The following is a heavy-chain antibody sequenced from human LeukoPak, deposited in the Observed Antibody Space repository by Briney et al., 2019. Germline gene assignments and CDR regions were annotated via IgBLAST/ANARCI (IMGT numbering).Heavy chain of an antibody. CDR2: IYHSGST. CDR3: VRVCSGDCYGFDY. Sequence: NPSETLSLTCSVSGYSISSGYYWGWIWQPPGKRLEWIGNIYHSGSTYYNPSLKSRVNISVDTSKNQFSLNLTSVTAADTAVYYCVRVCSGDCYGFDYWGQGTLVTVSS. V-gene: IGHV4-38-2*02. D-gene: IGHD2-21*02. J-gene: IGHJ4*02. CDR1: GYSISSGYY.